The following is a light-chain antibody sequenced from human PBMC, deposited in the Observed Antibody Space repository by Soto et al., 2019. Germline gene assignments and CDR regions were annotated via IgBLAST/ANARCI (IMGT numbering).Light chain of an antibody. CDR2: GAS. CDR3: QQYNIWPLT. V-gene: IGKV3-15*01. CDR1: QSVSTK. J-gene: IGKJ4*02. Sequence: EVVMTQSPATLSVSPGERATLSCRASQSVSTKLAWYQQKPGQAPRLLIYGASTRATGIPASFSGSGSGTECTLTISSLQSEDLAVYYCQQYNIWPLTFGGGTKVEIK.